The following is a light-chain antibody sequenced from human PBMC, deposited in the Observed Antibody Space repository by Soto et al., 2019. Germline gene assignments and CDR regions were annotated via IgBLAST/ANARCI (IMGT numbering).Light chain of an antibody. CDR1: SSDVGSYNL. Sequence: QSVLTQPASVSGSPGQSITISCTGTSSDVGSYNLVSWYQHHPGKAPKLMVYEASERPSGVSNRFSGSKSGNTASLTISGLQAEDEADYYCCSYAGSSTYVFGTGTKLTVL. J-gene: IGLJ1*01. V-gene: IGLV2-23*01. CDR2: EAS. CDR3: CSYAGSSTYV.